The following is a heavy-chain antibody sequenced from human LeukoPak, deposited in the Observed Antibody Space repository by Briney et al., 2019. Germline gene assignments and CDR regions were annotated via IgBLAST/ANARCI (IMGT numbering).Heavy chain of an antibody. V-gene: IGHV4-38-2*02. Sequence: SETLSLTCTVSGYSISSGYYWGWIRQPPGKGLEWIGSIYHSGSTYYNPSLRSRVTISVDTSKNQFSLKLSSVTAADTAVYYCASSTSFLAPPDYRGQGTLVTVSS. CDR2: IYHSGST. D-gene: IGHD2-2*01. CDR1: GYSISSGYY. J-gene: IGHJ4*02. CDR3: ASSTSFLAPPDY.